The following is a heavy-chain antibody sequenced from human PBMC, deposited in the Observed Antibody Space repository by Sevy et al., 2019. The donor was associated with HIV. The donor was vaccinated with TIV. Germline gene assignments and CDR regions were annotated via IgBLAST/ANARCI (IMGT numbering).Heavy chain of an antibody. CDR2: ISSTGTTI. J-gene: IGHJ4*02. V-gene: IGHV3-48*03. D-gene: IGHD3-16*01. CDR1: GVTFSTYE. Sequence: GGSLRLSCAASGVTFSTYEMNWVRQAPGKGLEWVSYISSTGTTIYYADSVKGRFTISRDNAKNSLYLQMHSLRAEDSAIYYCARGAWGGIDYWGQGTLVIVSS. CDR3: ARGAWGGIDY.